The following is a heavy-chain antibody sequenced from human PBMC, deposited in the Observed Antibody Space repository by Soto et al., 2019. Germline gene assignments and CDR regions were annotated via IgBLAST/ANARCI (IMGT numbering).Heavy chain of an antibody. CDR1: GFTFSRSS. V-gene: IGHV3-21*01. Sequence: PGGSLRLSCAASGFTFSRSSMNWVRQAPGGGLEWVSSISGTSDYISYADSVKGRFTISRDNARNSLFLQMNSLRAEDTAVYFCARDPSYYYYYGVDVWGQGTTVTVSS. CDR3: ARDPSYYYYYGVDV. CDR2: ISGTSDYI. J-gene: IGHJ6*02.